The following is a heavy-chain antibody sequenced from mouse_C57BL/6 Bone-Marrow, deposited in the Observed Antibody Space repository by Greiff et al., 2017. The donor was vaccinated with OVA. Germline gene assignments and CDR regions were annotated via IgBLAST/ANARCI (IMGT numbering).Heavy chain of an antibody. CDR1: GYTFTSYW. D-gene: IGHD3-2*02. CDR3: AITGQLRLRWPFFDY. Sequence: VQLQQPGAELVKPGASVQVSCKASGYTFTSYWMHWVKQRPGQGLEWIGRIHPSDSDTNYNQKLKGKATLTVDKSSSTAYMQLSSLTSEDSAVYYCAITGQLRLRWPFFDYWGQGTTLTVSS. V-gene: IGHV1-74*01. CDR2: IHPSDSDT. J-gene: IGHJ2*01.